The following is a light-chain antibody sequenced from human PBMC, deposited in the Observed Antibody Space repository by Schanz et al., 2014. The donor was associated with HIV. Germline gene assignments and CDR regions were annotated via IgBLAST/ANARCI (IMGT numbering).Light chain of an antibody. Sequence: QSVLTQPPSASGTPGQRVTISCSGSRSNIGRNTVNWYQQLPRTAPKLLIYGNDQRPSGVPDRFSGSKSGTSASLAISGLQSDDESDYYCAAWDDSLNGHWVFGGGTKLTVL. V-gene: IGLV1-44*01. CDR2: GND. J-gene: IGLJ3*02. CDR1: RSNIGRNT. CDR3: AAWDDSLNGHWV.